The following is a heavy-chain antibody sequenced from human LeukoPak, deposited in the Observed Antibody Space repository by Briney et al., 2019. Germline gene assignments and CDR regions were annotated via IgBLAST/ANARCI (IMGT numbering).Heavy chain of an antibody. J-gene: IGHJ4*02. Sequence: SETLSLTCTVSGASISSGGDYWSWIRQRPGKGLEWIGYIYYSGSTYYNPSLKSRVTISEDTSKNQFSLKLSSVTAADTAVYYCARDKDSGGLTGSILDYWGQGILVTVSS. CDR3: ARDKDSGGLTGSILDY. CDR2: IYYSGST. D-gene: IGHD3-16*01. CDR1: GASISSGGDY. V-gene: IGHV4-31*03.